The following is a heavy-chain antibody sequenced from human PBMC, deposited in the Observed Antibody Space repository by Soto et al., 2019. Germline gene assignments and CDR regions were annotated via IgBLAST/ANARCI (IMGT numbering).Heavy chain of an antibody. V-gene: IGHV3-21*01. CDR1: GFTFSSYS. CDR2: ISSSSSYT. CDR3: AREREGGSYYYYYGMDV. J-gene: IGHJ6*02. Sequence: PGGSLRLSCAASGFTFSSYSMNWVRQAPGKGLEWVSSISSSSSYTNYADSVKGRFTISRDNAKNSLYLQMNSLRAEDTAVYYCAREREGGSYYYYYGMDVWGRGTTVTVSS. D-gene: IGHD1-26*01.